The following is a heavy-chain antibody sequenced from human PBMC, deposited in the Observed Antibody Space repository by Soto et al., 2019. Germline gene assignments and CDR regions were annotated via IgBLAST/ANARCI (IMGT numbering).Heavy chain of an antibody. V-gene: IGHV3-23*01. CDR3: ARIIAAAATDY. Sequence: GGSLRLSCAASGFTFSSYEMSWVRQAPGKGLEWVSGVTNSGGSTYYADSVKGRFTISRDNSKNTLYLQMTSLRAEDTAVYYCARIIAAAATDYWGQGTLVTVSS. J-gene: IGHJ4*02. D-gene: IGHD6-13*01. CDR1: GFTFSSYE. CDR2: VTNSGGST.